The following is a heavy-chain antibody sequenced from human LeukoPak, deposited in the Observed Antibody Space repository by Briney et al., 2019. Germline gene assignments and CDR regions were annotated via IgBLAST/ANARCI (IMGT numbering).Heavy chain of an antibody. V-gene: IGHV4-61*02. D-gene: IGHD3-9*01. CDR2: IYTSGST. J-gene: IGHJ4*02. Sequence: SETLSLTCTVSGGSISSGSYYWSWIRQPAGKGLEWIGRIYTSGSTNYNPSLKSRVTISVDTSKNQFSLKLSSVTAADTAVYYCARHDLSGPFDYWGQGTLVTVSS. CDR1: GGSISSGSYY. CDR3: ARHDLSGPFDY.